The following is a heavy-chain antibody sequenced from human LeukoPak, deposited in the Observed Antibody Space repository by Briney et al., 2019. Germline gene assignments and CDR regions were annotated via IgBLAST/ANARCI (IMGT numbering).Heavy chain of an antibody. CDR1: GFTFSNHA. D-gene: IGHD3-22*01. CDR3: ARAPDSSGYYAPLDH. V-gene: IGHV3-30*01. CDR2: IAYDGNNK. J-gene: IGHJ4*02. Sequence: GGSLRLSCAASGFTFSNHAMHWVRQAPGKGLEWVTVIAYDGNNKYYADSMKGRFTTSRDNFKNTLYLQMNSLRTEDTAVFYCARAPDSSGYYAPLDHWGRGTLVTVSS.